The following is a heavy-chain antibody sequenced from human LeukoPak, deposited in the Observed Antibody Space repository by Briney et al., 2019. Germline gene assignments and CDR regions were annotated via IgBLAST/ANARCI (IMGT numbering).Heavy chain of an antibody. CDR3: ARDGAARPAFDI. J-gene: IGHJ3*02. V-gene: IGHV3-21*01. D-gene: IGHD6-6*01. CDR1: GFTFSSYS. Sequence: GGSLRLSCAASGFTFSSYSRNWVRQAPGKGLEWVSSISSSSSYIYYADSVKGRFTISRDNAKNSLYLQMNSLRAEDTAVYYCARDGAARPAFDIWGQGTMVTVSS. CDR2: ISSSSSYI.